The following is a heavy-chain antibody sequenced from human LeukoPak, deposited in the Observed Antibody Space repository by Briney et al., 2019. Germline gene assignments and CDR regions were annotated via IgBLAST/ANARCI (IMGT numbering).Heavy chain of an antibody. CDR1: GYTFTSYY. Sequence: ASVKVSCKASGYTFTSYYMHWVRQAPGQGLEWMGWISAYNGNTNYAQKLQGRVTMTTDTSTSTAYMELRSLRSDDTAVYYCARGSGYCSSTSCLPTDYWGQGTLVTVSS. J-gene: IGHJ4*02. D-gene: IGHD2-2*01. CDR3: ARGSGYCSSTSCLPTDY. CDR2: ISAYNGNT. V-gene: IGHV1-18*04.